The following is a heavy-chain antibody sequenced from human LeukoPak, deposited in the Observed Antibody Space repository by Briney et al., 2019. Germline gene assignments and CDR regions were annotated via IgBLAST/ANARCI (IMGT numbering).Heavy chain of an antibody. J-gene: IGHJ6*02. Sequence: GGSLRLSCAASGFISSSYEMNWVRQAPGKGLEWVSYISSSGSTIYYADSVKGRFTISRDNAKNSLYLQMNSLRAEDTAVYYCARDEGYCSSTSCYRHYYYGMDVWGQGTTVTVPS. V-gene: IGHV3-48*03. CDR2: ISSSGSTI. CDR1: GFISSSYE. CDR3: ARDEGYCSSTSCYRHYYYGMDV. D-gene: IGHD2-2*02.